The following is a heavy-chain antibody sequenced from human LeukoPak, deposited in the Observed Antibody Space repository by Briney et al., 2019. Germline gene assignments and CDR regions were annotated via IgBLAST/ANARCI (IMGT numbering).Heavy chain of an antibody. V-gene: IGHV3-21*06. J-gene: IGHJ4*02. D-gene: IGHD1-26*01. CDR2: ISGSSDDI. Sequence: GGSLRLSCAGSEFTFSSYSMHWVRQAPGKGLEWVSSISGSSDDIYYADSVRGRFTVSRDNSKNSLYLQMKRLRAEDTALYYCARRGYHDYSGFDYWGQGTLVTVSS. CDR1: EFTFSSYS. CDR3: ARRGYHDYSGFDY.